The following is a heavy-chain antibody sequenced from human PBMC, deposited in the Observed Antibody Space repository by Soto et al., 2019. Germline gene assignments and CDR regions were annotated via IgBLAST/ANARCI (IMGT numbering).Heavy chain of an antibody. CDR3: ARHLIASDFWSGYLTTLDY. V-gene: IGHV4-59*08. J-gene: IGHJ4*02. Sequence: SETLSLTCSVSGGSINSYYWSWIRQPPGEGLEWIGYIYYSGSTNYNPSLKSRVTISVDTSKNQFSLKLSSVTAADTAVYYCARHLIASDFWSGYLTTLDYWGQGTLVTVSS. CDR1: GGSINSYY. CDR2: IYYSGST. D-gene: IGHD3-3*01.